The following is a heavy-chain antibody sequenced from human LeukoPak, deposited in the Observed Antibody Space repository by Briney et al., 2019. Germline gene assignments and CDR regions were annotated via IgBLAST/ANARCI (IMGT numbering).Heavy chain of an antibody. J-gene: IGHJ4*02. D-gene: IGHD3-16*01. CDR1: GFILTDHY. CDR2: IGTRDNTI. CDR3: ARRRGPLGDLDY. V-gene: IGHV3-11*04. Sequence: GGSLRLSCVASGFILTDHYMTWIRQAPGKGLEWLSYIGTRDNTIHYADSVKGRFTISRDKAKNSLYLQMNSLRDEDTAMYYCARRRGPLGDLDYWGQGTLVTVSS.